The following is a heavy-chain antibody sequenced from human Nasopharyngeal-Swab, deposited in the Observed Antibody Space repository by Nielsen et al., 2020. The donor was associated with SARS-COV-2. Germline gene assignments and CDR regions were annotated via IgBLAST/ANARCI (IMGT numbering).Heavy chain of an antibody. D-gene: IGHD4-23*01. Sequence: ASVKVSCKASGYTFTSYDINWVRQATGQGLEWMGWMNPNSGNTGYAQKFQGRVTMTRNTSISTAYMELSSLRSEDTAVYYCASIMTTVVYYFDYWGQGTLVTVSS. CDR3: ASIMTTVVYYFDY. CDR2: MNPNSGNT. CDR1: GYTFTSYD. J-gene: IGHJ4*02. V-gene: IGHV1-8*01.